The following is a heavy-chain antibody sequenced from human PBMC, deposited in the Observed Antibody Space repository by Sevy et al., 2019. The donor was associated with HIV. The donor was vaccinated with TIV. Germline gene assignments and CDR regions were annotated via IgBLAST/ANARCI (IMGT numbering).Heavy chain of an antibody. CDR3: ARLSGTYYPFDI. CDR2: IYHTGSS. V-gene: IGHV4-61*08. D-gene: IGHD1-26*01. CDR1: GVSVSSGGYY. Sequence: SETLSLTCSVSGVSVSSGGYYWTWIRQSPGKGLEWIAYIYHTGSSTYNPSLKNRVTISVDKSKDQLSLTLNSVTSADTAVYFCARLSGTYYPFDIWGQGTLVIVSS. J-gene: IGHJ4*02.